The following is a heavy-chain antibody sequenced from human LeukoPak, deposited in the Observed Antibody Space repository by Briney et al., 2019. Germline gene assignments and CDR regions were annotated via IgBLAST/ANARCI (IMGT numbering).Heavy chain of an antibody. D-gene: IGHD4-17*01. J-gene: IGHJ5*02. CDR1: GFTFSSHA. CDR3: SKAAYGEYVNWFDP. Sequence: GGSLRLSCAASGFTFSSHAMNWVRQAPGKGLEWVSSIGGIGASTYYADSVKGRFTISRDNSKNTLYLQMNSLRGEDTALYYCSKAAYGEYVNWFDPWGQGILVIVSS. CDR2: IGGIGAST. V-gene: IGHV3-23*01.